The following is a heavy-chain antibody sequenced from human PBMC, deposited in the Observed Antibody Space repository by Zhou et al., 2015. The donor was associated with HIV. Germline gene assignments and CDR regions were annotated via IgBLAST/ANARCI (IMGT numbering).Heavy chain of an antibody. CDR1: GATFSSFA. J-gene: IGHJ4*02. CDR3: ARAPWAGSYFDY. Sequence: QVQLVQSGAEVKKPGSSVKVSCEASGATFSSFAITWLRQAPGRGLEWMGGIIPSFGTANVAQMFRDRVSIDADKSTSTAYMELSSLRSDDTAVYYCARAPWAGSYFDYWGQGTLVTVSS. D-gene: IGHD6-19*01. CDR2: IIPSFGTA. V-gene: IGHV1-69*06.